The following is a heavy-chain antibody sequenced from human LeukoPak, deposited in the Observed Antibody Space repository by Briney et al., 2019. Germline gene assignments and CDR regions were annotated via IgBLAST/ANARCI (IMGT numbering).Heavy chain of an antibody. J-gene: IGHJ4*02. D-gene: IGHD3-22*01. CDR1: GFTFSSYA. Sequence: GSLRLSCAASGFTFSSYAMSWVGQAPGKGLEWVSAISGSGGSTYYGDSVKGRFTISRDNSKNTLYLQMNSLRAEDTAVYYCAKDRGTDYYDSSGSFDYWGQGTLVTVSS. CDR2: ISGSGGST. CDR3: AKDRGTDYYDSSGSFDY. V-gene: IGHV3-23*01.